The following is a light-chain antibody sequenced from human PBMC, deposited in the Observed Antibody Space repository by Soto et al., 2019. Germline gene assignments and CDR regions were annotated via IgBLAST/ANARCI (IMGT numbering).Light chain of an antibody. CDR3: QQYETSPTT. CDR1: QNFNSSH. V-gene: IGKV3-20*01. Sequence: EIVLTQSPVTLSLSPGERATLSCWASQNFNSSHLAWYQQKPGQPPRLLIFGASSRATGIPDRFSGSGSGSDFTLTISRLEPEDFAVYFCQQYETSPTTFGQGTKVDIK. CDR2: GAS. J-gene: IGKJ1*01.